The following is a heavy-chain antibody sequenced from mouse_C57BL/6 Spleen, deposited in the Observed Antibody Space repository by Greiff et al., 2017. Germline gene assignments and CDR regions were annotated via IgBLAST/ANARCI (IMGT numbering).Heavy chain of an antibody. CDR1: GYTFTSYW. CDR3: ARPSYYGNYPWFAY. D-gene: IGHD2-1*01. Sequence: QVQLQQPGAELVMPGASVKLSCKASGYTFTSYWMHWVKQRPGQGLEWIGEIDPSDSYTNYNQKFKGKSTLTVDKSSSTAYMQLSSLTSEDSAVYYCARPSYYGNYPWFAYWGQGTLVTVSA. J-gene: IGHJ3*01. CDR2: IDPSDSYT. V-gene: IGHV1-69*01.